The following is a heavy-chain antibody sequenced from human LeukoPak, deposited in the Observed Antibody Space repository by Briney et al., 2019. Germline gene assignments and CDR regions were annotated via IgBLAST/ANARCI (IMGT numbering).Heavy chain of an antibody. V-gene: IGHV1-8*01. CDR3: AGAATIPYNWFDP. J-gene: IGHJ5*02. CDR2: MNPNSGNT. CDR1: GYTFTSYD. Sequence: ASVKVSCKASGYTFTSYDINLVRQATGQGLEWMGWMNPNSGNTGYAQKFQGRVTMTRNTSISTAYMELSSLRSEDTAVYYCAGAATIPYNWFDPWGQGTLVTVSS. D-gene: IGHD5-12*01.